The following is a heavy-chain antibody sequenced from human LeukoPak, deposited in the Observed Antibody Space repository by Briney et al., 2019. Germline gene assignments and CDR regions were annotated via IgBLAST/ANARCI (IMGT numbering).Heavy chain of an antibody. D-gene: IGHD5-24*01. J-gene: IGHJ4*02. CDR2: IWYDGSNK. CDR3: AREIATIGNVLF. CDR1: GFTFSSYG. V-gene: IGHV3-33*01. Sequence: GGSLRLSCAASGFTFSSYGMHWVRKAPGKGLEWVAVIWYDGSNKYYADSVKGRFTISRDNSKNTLYLQMNSLRAEAATVYYCAREIATIGNVLFGGQGTLVTVSS.